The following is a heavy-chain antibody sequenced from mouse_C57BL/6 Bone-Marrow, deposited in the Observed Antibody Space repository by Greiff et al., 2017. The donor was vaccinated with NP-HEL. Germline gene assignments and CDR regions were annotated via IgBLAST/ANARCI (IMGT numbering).Heavy chain of an antibody. CDR2: ISDGGSYT. CDR1: GFTFSSYA. Sequence: DVMLVESGGGLVKPGVSLKLSCAASGFTFSSYAMSWVRQTPEKRLEWVATISDGGSYTYYPDNVKGRFTISRDNAKNNLYLQMSHLKSEDTAMYYCARDDYEDYYAMDYWGQGTSVTVSS. D-gene: IGHD2-4*01. V-gene: IGHV5-4*01. J-gene: IGHJ4*01. CDR3: ARDDYEDYYAMDY.